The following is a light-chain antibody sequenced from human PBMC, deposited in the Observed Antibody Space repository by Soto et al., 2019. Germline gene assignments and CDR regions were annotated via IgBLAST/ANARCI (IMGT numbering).Light chain of an antibody. CDR3: TSYAGGNNV. CDR1: SSDVGGYNY. Sequence: QSVLTQPPSASGSPGQSVTISCTGTSSDVGGYNYVSWYQQHPGKVPKLVDYEVNKRPSGVPDRFSGSKSGNTASLTVSGLQAEDEDDYYCTSYAGGNNVFGTGTKLTVL. V-gene: IGLV2-8*01. CDR2: EVN. J-gene: IGLJ1*01.